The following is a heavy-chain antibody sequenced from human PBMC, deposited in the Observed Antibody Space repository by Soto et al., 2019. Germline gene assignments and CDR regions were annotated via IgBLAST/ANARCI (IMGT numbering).Heavy chain of an antibody. J-gene: IGHJ6*02. Sequence: ASLKDSYKASGYTFTSYYMHCVRQPPGQGLEWMGIFNPSGGRTSYAQKFQGRVTMTRDTSTSTVYMELSSLRSEDTTVYYRARHLRTGAPTHYYYGMDVWGQGTTVTVSS. CDR1: GYTFTSYY. CDR2: FNPSGGRT. CDR3: ARHLRTGAPTHYYYGMDV. D-gene: IGHD7-27*01. V-gene: IGHV1-46*01.